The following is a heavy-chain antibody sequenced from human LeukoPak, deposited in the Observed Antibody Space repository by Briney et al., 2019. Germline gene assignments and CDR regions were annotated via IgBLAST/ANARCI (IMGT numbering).Heavy chain of an antibody. CDR3: ARGGRETYYYDSSGYPPRYFDY. CDR2: IDHSGST. J-gene: IGHJ4*02. Sequence: SETLSLTYAVYGGSFSGYYWSWIRQPPGKGLEWIGEIDHSGSTNYNPSLKSRVTISVDTSKNQFSLKLSSVTAADTAVYYCARGGRETYYYDSSGYPPRYFDYWGQGALVTVSS. D-gene: IGHD3-22*01. CDR1: GGSFSGYY. V-gene: IGHV4-34*01.